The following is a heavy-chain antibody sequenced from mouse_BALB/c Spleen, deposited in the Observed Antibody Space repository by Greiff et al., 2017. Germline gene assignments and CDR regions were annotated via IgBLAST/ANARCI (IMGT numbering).Heavy chain of an antibody. Sequence: EVKVVESGGGLVKPGGSLKLSCAASGFTFSSYTMSWVRQTPEKRLEWVATISSGGSYTYYPDSVKGRFTISRDNAKNTLYLQMSSLKSEDTAMYYCTRYYRYDEGYYYAMDYWGQGTSVTVSS. CDR2: ISSGGSYT. CDR1: GFTFSSYT. CDR3: TRYYRYDEGYYYAMDY. J-gene: IGHJ4*01. V-gene: IGHV5-6-4*01. D-gene: IGHD2-14*01.